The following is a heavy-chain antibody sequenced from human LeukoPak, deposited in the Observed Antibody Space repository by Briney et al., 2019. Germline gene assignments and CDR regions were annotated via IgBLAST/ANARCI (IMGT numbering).Heavy chain of an antibody. V-gene: IGHV3-15*01. J-gene: IGHJ4*02. D-gene: IGHD3-10*01. Sequence: GGSLRLSCAASGFTFSNAWMSWVRQAPGKGLEWVGRIKSKTDGGTTDYAAPVKGRFTISRDDSKNTLYLQMNSLKTEDTALYYCTTGGYGSGSYQLDYWGQGTLVTVSS. CDR2: IKSKTDGGTT. CDR1: GFTFSNAW. CDR3: TTGGYGSGSYQLDY.